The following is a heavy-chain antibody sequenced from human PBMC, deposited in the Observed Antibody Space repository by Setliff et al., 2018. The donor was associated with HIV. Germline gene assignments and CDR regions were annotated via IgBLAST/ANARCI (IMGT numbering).Heavy chain of an antibody. Sequence: GGSLRLSCVASGFIFDDYTMHWVRQRPGKGLEWVSLSSWNGETSYAESVKGRFTISRDNTKNSLYLQMTNLRAEDTAVYYCARGSNQGSGTEVDYWGQGTQVTVSS. J-gene: IGHJ4*02. D-gene: IGHD3-10*01. CDR3: ARGSNQGSGTEVDY. V-gene: IGHV3-43*01. CDR1: GFIFDDYT. CDR2: SSWNGET.